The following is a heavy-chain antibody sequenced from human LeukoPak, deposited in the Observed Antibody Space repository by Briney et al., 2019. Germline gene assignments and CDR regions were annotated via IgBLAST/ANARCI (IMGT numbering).Heavy chain of an antibody. CDR1: GFTFSSYA. CDR3: AKHLKAGAGTGLSNHGGDCFDP. V-gene: IGHV3-23*01. CDR2: ISGSGGST. D-gene: IGHD6-13*01. J-gene: IGHJ5*02. Sequence: GGSLRLSRAASGFTFSSYAMSWLRQAPGKGLEWVSAISGSGGSTYYADSVKGRFTISRDNSKNTLYLQINSLRAENTARYYCAKHLKAGAGTGLSNHGGDCFDPWGQGTLVTVS.